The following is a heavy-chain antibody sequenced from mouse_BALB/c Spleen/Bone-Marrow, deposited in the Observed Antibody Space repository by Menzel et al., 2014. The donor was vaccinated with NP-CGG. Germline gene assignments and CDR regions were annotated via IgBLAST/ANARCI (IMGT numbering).Heavy chain of an antibody. CDR2: INPGSGGT. D-gene: IGHD1-1*01. CDR1: GYAFTNYL. Sequence: VQLQQSGAELVRPGTSVKVSCKASGYAFTNYLIEWVKQRPGQGLEWIGVINPGSGGTNYNEKFKGKATLTADKSSSTAYMQLSSLTSDDSAVYFCARSGYYGSNYAMDYWGQGISVTVSS. CDR3: ARSGYYGSNYAMDY. J-gene: IGHJ4*01. V-gene: IGHV1-54*01.